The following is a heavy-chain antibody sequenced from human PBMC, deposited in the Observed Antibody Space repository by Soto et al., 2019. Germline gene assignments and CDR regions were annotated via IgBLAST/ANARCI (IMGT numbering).Heavy chain of an antibody. CDR3: ARDLGSSSWYGAFDI. CDR2: INPSGGST. V-gene: IGHV1-46*03. Sequence: ASVKVSCKASGYTFTSYYRHWVRQAPGQGLEWMGIINPSGGSTSYAQKFQGRVTMTRDTSTSTVYMELSSLRSEDTAVYYCARDLGSSSWYGAFDIWGQGTMVTVSS. J-gene: IGHJ3*02. D-gene: IGHD6-13*01. CDR1: GYTFTSYY.